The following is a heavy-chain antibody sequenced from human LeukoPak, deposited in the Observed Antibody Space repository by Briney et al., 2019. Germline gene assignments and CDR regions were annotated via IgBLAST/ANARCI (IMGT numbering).Heavy chain of an antibody. J-gene: IGHJ3*02. CDR3: ERGGGDHAFDI. CDR1: GFAFSNYW. Sequence: GGSLRLSCAASGFAFSNYWLHWVRQAPGKGLVWVSRINSDGSNSIYGDSVKGRFTISRDNAKNTLYLQLSSLRADDTAVYYFERGGGDHAFDIWGQGTMVTVST. D-gene: IGHD3-16*01. CDR2: INSDGSNS. V-gene: IGHV3-74*01.